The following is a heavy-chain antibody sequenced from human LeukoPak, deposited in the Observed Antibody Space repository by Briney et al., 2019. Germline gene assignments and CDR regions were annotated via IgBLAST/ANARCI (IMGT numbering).Heavy chain of an antibody. J-gene: IGHJ5*02. CDR2: IYYSGST. CDR3: ARGVGGTIFGVVHWFDP. V-gene: IGHV4-59*01. CDR1: GGSINSYY. Sequence: SETLSLTCTVSGGSINSYYWSWIRQPPGKGLEWIGYIYYSGSTNCNPSLKSRVTISIDTSKNQFSLKLSSVTAADTAVYYCARGVGGTIFGVVHWFDPWGQGTLVTVSS. D-gene: IGHD3-3*01.